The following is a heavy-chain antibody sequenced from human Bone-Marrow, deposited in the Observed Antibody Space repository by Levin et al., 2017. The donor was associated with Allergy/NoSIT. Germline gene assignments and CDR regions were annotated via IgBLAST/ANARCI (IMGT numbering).Heavy chain of an antibody. V-gene: IGHV3-33*01. J-gene: IGHJ4*02. D-gene: IGHD1-26*01. Sequence: GESLKIPCAASGFTFSNHGMHWVRQAPGKGLEWVSVIWYDGSYKYYADSVKGRFIISRDNSENTMYLQMNSLRAEDTAVYYCARHVGGTYWDYWGQGTLVTVSS. CDR2: IWYDGSYK. CDR1: GFTFSNHG. CDR3: ARHVGGTYWDY.